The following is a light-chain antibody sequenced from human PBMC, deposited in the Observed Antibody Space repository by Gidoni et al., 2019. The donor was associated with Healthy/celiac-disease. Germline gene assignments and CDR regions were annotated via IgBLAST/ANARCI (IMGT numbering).Light chain of an antibody. J-gene: IGLJ2*01. Sequence: SFVLPQPPPGPLAPGKTARITCGGNNIGSKSVHWYQQKPGQAPVLVIYYDSDRPSGIPERFSGSNSGNTATLTISRVEAGDEADYYCQVWDSSSDHVVFGGGTKLTVL. CDR3: QVWDSSSDHVV. V-gene: IGLV3-21*04. CDR2: YDS. CDR1: NIGSKS.